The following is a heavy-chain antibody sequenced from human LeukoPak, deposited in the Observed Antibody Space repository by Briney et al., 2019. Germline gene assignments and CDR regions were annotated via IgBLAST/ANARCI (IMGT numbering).Heavy chain of an antibody. J-gene: IGHJ4*02. Sequence: SVRVSCKASGGTFSSYAISWVRQAPGQGLEWMGGIIPIFGTSNYAQKFQGRVTITADESTSTAYMELSSLRSEDTPVYYCARDLNSGYENYFDYWGQGTLVTVSS. V-gene: IGHV1-69*13. D-gene: IGHD5-12*01. CDR3: ARDLNSGYENYFDY. CDR2: IIPIFGTS. CDR1: GGTFSSYA.